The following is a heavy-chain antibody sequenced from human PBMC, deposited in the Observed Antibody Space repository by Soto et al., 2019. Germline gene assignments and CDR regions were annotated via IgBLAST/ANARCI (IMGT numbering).Heavy chain of an antibody. V-gene: IGHV3-23*01. D-gene: IGHD3-22*01. CDR3: AKGNYYYDSSGSPPDY. J-gene: IGHJ4*02. Sequence: GGSLRLSCAASGFTFSSYAMSWVRQAPGKGLEWVPAISGSGGSTYYADSVKGRFTISRGNSKNTLYLQMNSLRAEDTAVYYCAKGNYYYDSSGSPPDYWGQGTLVTVSS. CDR1: GFTFSSYA. CDR2: ISGSGGST.